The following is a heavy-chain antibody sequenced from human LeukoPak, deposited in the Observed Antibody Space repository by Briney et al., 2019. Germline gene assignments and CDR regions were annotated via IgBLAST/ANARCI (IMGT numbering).Heavy chain of an antibody. CDR2: ISGSGGST. V-gene: IGHV3-23*01. J-gene: IGHJ1*01. CDR3: AKGSGSYLVYFQH. D-gene: IGHD1-26*01. Sequence: GGSLRLSCAASGFTFSSYAMSWVRQAPGKGLEWVSAISGSGGSTYYADSVKGRFTISRDNSENTLYLQMNSLRAEDTAVYYCAKGSGSYLVYFQHWGQGTLVTVSS. CDR1: GFTFSSYA.